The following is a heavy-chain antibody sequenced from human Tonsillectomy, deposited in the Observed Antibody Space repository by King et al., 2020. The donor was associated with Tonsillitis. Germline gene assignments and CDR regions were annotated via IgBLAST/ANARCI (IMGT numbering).Heavy chain of an antibody. Sequence: QLVQSGAEVKKPGASVKVSCKASGYTFTNYGISWVRQAPGQGLEWMGWISAYNGNTNYAQKFQGRVTMTTDTSTSTAYMELRSLRSDDTAVYYWARGDYGSVLYNWFDPWGQGTLVTVSS. J-gene: IGHJ5*02. CDR3: ARGDYGSVLYNWFDP. CDR2: ISAYNGNT. D-gene: IGHD3-10*01. CDR1: GYTFTNYG. V-gene: IGHV1-18*01.